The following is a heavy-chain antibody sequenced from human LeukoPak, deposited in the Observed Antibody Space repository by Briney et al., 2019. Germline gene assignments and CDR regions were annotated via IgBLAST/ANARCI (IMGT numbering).Heavy chain of an antibody. CDR2: IYTSGST. V-gene: IGHV4-4*07. CDR3: ARGEAQTYYYYYYYTDV. J-gene: IGHJ6*03. Sequence: PSETLSLTCTVSGGSISSYYRSWIRQPAGKGLEWIGRIYTSGSTNYNPSLKSRVTMSVDTSKNQFSLKLSSVTAADTAVYYCARGEAQTYYYYYYYTDVWGKGTTVTVSS. CDR1: GGSISSYY.